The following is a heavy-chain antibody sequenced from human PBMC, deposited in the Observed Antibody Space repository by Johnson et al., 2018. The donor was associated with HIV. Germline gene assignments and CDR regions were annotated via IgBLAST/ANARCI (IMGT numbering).Heavy chain of an antibody. Sequence: VQLVESGGGLVQPGGSLRLSCVASGFTFSNYPMHWVRQAPGRGLEYVSRVTNNGDSTYYVNAVKGRFTISRDNSKNTLYLQMDSLRAEDTAVYYCTTGLMSAFDMWGQGTMVTVSS. CDR1: GFTFSNYP. CDR3: TTGLMSAFDM. CDR2: VTNNGDST. D-gene: IGHD3-16*01. V-gene: IGHV3-64*01. J-gene: IGHJ3*02.